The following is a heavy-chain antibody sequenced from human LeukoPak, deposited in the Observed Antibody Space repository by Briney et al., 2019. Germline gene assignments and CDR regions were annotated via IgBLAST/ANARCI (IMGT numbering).Heavy chain of an antibody. Sequence: ASVKVSCKASGYTFTNYDINWVRQATGQGLEWMEWMNPNSGNTGYAQKFQGRVTMTRNTSISTAYMELSSLRSEDTAVYYCASRSMGYYYYDMDVWGQGTTVTVSS. V-gene: IGHV1-8*01. CDR2: MNPNSGNT. CDR1: GYTFTNYD. CDR3: ASRSMGYYYYDMDV. D-gene: IGHD2/OR15-2a*01. J-gene: IGHJ6*02.